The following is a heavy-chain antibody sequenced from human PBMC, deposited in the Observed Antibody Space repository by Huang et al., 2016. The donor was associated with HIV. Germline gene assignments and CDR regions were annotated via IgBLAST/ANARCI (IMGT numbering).Heavy chain of an antibody. CDR2: MNPNSGNT. V-gene: IGHV1-8*01. D-gene: IGHD2-15*01. Sequence: QVQLVQSGAEVKKPGASVKVSCKASGYTFSNYDINWVRQAPGQGLEWMGGMNPNSGNTGEARKCQGRVTMTRSTSISTADMELSRLRFEDTAVYYCATLPPVNYGRSGGRVRDYWGQGSLVTVSS. CDR3: ATLPPVNYGRSGGRVRDY. J-gene: IGHJ4*02. CDR1: GYTFSNYD.